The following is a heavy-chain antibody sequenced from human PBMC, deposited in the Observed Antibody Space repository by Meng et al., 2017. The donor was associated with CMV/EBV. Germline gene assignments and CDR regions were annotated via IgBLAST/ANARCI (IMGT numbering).Heavy chain of an antibody. D-gene: IGHD6-25*01. CDR3: ARDLSPDSSDYYYGMDV. CDR2: INWNGGST. J-gene: IGHJ6*02. CDR1: GFTFDDYG. Sequence: GVLKISCAASGFTFDDYGMSWVRHAPGKGLEWVSGINWNGGSTGYADSVKGRFTISRDNAKNSLYLQMNSLRAEDTALYYCARDLSPDSSDYYYGMDVWGQGTTVTVSS. V-gene: IGHV3-20*04.